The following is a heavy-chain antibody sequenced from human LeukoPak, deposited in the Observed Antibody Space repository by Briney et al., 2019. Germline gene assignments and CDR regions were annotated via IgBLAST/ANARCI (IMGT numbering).Heavy chain of an antibody. CDR2: IYPGDSDT. J-gene: IGHJ4*02. CDR1: GYSFTSYW. D-gene: IGHD3-22*01. Sequence: GESLKISCKGSGYSFTSYWIGWVRQMPGKGLEWMGIIYPGDSDTRYSPSFQGQVTISADKSISTAYLQWSSLKASDTAMYYCARTYYYDSSGYYDGHFDYWGQGTLVTVSS. CDR3: ARTYYYDSSGYYDGHFDY. V-gene: IGHV5-51*01.